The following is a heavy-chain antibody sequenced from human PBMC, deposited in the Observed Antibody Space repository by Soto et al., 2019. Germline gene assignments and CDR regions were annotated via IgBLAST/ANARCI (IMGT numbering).Heavy chain of an antibody. D-gene: IGHD1-1*01. CDR1: GGNFNTYP. V-gene: IGHV1-69*06. Sequence: SVKVSCKVSGGNFNTYPISWVRQAPGQGLDWMGGIIPIFGSANYAQKFQGRVTISADKSTSTAFMELFSLRYEDTAIYYCVRAWGGLVQPAGRDYKDMDVWGQGTTVTVSS. CDR3: VRAWGGLVQPAGRDYKDMDV. CDR2: IIPIFGSA. J-gene: IGHJ6*02.